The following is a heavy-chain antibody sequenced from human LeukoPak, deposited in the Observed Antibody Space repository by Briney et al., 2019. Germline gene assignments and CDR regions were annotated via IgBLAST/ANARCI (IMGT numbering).Heavy chain of an antibody. V-gene: IGHV3-7*05. J-gene: IGHJ4*02. D-gene: IGHD2/OR15-2a*01. CDR1: GFXLSNYW. CDR3: ARNRGVDN. CDR2: INQDGSEK. Sequence: GGSLRLSCAASGFXLSNYWINWVRQAPGKGLEWVANINQDGSEKYYVDSVKGRFTISRDITKNSVYLQMNSLRVEDTAVYYCARNRGVDNWGQGTLVTVSS.